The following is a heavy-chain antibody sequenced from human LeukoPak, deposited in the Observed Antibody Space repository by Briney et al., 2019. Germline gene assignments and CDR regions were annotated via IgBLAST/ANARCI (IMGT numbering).Heavy chain of an antibody. CDR1: GYTFTSYD. D-gene: IGHD2-15*01. CDR2: MNPNSGNT. CDR3: ARESLTADPTRDY. Sequence: ASLKVSCKASGYTFTSYDINWVRQATGQGLEWMGWMNPNSGNTGYAQKFQGRVTMTTDPSTSTTYMELRTLRSDDTALYYCARESLTADPTRDYWGQGTLVTVSS. V-gene: IGHV1-8*01. J-gene: IGHJ4*02.